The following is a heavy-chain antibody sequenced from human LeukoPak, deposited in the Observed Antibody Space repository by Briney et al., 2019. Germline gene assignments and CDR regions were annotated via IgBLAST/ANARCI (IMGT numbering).Heavy chain of an antibody. D-gene: IGHD6-19*01. CDR1: GGSISSYY. CDR3: ARDTAESGWYWSPGRDGIND. Sequence: SETLSLTCTVSGGSISSYYWSWIRQPAGKGLEWIGRIYSSGSTNYNPSLKSRVTMSVDTSKNQFSLKLSSVTAADTAVYYCARDTAESGWYWSPGRDGINDWGQGTMVTVSS. CDR2: IYSSGST. V-gene: IGHV4-4*07. J-gene: IGHJ3*01.